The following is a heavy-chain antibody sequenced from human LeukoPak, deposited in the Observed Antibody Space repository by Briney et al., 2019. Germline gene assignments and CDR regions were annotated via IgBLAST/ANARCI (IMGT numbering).Heavy chain of an antibody. D-gene: IGHD3-16*01. Sequence: SETLSLTCAVSGASIIGNHWSWIRQSPEKGLEWIGHIFHDGVIEYNPSLKSRVTISADTSKNQFSLKLNSLTTADTAVYYCTRGAGWLIDYWGQGILVTVSS. CDR3: TRGAGWLIDY. CDR1: GASIIGNH. J-gene: IGHJ4*02. CDR2: IFHDGVI. V-gene: IGHV4-59*13.